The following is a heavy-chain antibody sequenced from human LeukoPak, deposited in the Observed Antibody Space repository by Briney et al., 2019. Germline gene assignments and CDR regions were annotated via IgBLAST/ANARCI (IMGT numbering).Heavy chain of an antibody. D-gene: IGHD3-22*01. V-gene: IGHV3-48*01. J-gene: IGHJ5*02. Sequence: GGSLRLSCAASGFTFSSYSMNWVRQAPGKGLEWVSYISSSSSTIYYADSVKGRFTISRDNAKNSLYLQMNSLRAEDTAVYYCARAAEYYYDSSGYYFVDPWGQGTLVTVSS. CDR3: ARAAEYYYDSSGYYFVDP. CDR1: GFTFSSYS. CDR2: ISSSSSTI.